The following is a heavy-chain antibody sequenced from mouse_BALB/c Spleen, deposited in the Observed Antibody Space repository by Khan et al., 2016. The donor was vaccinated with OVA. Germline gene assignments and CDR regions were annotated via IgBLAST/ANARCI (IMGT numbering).Heavy chain of an antibody. Sequence: QVQLKESGAELARPGASVRMSCKASGYTFTSNTMHWVKQRPGQGLEWIGYINPRSGYTNYNQNFKDKATLTADKSSSTAYMQLSSLTSEDSGVYCCARRTTGYTMDYWGQGTPGTVSS. CDR2: INPRSGYT. J-gene: IGHJ4*01. CDR1: GYTFTSNT. D-gene: IGHD2-14*01. CDR3: ARRTTGYTMDY. V-gene: IGHV1-4*01.